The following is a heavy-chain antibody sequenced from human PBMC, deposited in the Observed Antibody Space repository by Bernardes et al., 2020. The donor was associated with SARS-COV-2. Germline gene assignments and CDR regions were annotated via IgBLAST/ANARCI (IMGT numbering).Heavy chain of an antibody. J-gene: IGHJ4*02. Sequence: GGSLRLSCAASGFSIRDHYMDWVRQAPGKGLEWVGRTRDKSNSYTTEYAASVTGRFTITRDDSKNSLYLQMNSRKTEDTAVYYCARSGSYLPFDRWGQGTLVTVSP. V-gene: IGHV3-72*01. CDR2: TRDKSNSYTT. CDR1: GFSIRDHY. D-gene: IGHD1-26*01. CDR3: ARSGSYLPFDR.